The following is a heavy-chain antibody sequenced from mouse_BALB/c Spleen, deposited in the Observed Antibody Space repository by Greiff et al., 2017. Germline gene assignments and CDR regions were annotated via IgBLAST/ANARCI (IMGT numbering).Heavy chain of an antibody. J-gene: IGHJ3*01. CDR3: TRGDYYGSTQFAY. CDR2: IDPETGGT. Sequence: QVQLKESGAELVRPGASVTLSCKASGYTFTDYEMHWVKQTPVHGLEWIGAIDPETGGTAYNQKFKGKATLTADKSSSTAYMELRSLTSEDSAVYYCTRGDYYGSTQFAYWGQGTLVTVSA. CDR1: GYTFTDYE. D-gene: IGHD1-1*01. V-gene: IGHV1-15*01.